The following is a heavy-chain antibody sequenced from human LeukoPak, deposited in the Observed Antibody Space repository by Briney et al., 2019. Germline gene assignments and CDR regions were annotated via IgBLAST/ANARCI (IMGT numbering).Heavy chain of an antibody. Sequence: PGGSLRLSCAASGFTFSSYSMNWVRQAPGKGLEWVSSISSSSSYIYYADSVKGRFTISRDNAKNSLYLQMNSLRAEDTAVYYCASCIAADNLPDYWGQGTLVTVSS. D-gene: IGHD6-13*01. CDR1: GFTFSSYS. CDR3: ASCIAADNLPDY. V-gene: IGHV3-21*01. J-gene: IGHJ4*02. CDR2: ISSSSSYI.